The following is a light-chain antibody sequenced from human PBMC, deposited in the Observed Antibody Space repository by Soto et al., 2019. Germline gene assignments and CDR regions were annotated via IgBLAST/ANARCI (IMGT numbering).Light chain of an antibody. CDR1: QNITTS. CDR3: QQSHAFPLT. J-gene: IGKJ1*01. CDR2: AAS. Sequence: DIQMTQSPSSLYAAVGDRVTITCRASQNITTSLNWYQQKSGEAPKVLIYAASSLQFGVPSRFSGNGSGTAFTLTINNLQRGDFAIYFCQQSHAFPLTFGQGTRVEI. V-gene: IGKV1-39*01.